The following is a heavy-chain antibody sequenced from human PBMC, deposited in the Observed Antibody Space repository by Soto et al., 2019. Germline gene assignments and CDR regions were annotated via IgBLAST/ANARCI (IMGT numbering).Heavy chain of an antibody. CDR2: ISGSGGST. D-gene: IGHD3-3*01. Sequence: EVQLLESGGGLVQPGGSLRLSCAASGFTFSSYVMSWVRQAPGKGLEWVSAISGSGGSTYYADSVKGRFTISRDNSKNTLYLQMNSLRAEDTVVYYCAKESKGVLRFLEWLSGFDYWGQGTLVTVSS. CDR3: AKESKGVLRFLEWLSGFDY. V-gene: IGHV3-23*01. J-gene: IGHJ4*02. CDR1: GFTFSSYV.